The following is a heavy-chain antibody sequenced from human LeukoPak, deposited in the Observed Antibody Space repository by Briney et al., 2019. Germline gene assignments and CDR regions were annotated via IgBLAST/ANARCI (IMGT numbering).Heavy chain of an antibody. CDR3: ARGQSWFDP. Sequence: SETLSLTCAVYGGSFSGYYWSWIRQPPGKGLEWIGEINHSGSTNYNPSLKSRVTISVDTSKNQFSLKLSSVTAADTAVYYCARGQSWFDPWGQGTLVTVSS. CDR2: INHSGST. CDR1: GGSFSGYY. J-gene: IGHJ5*02. V-gene: IGHV4-34*01.